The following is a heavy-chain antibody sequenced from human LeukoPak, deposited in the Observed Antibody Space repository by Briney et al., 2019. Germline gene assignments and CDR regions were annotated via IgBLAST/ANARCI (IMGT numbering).Heavy chain of an antibody. J-gene: IGHJ6*02. CDR2: INTNTGNP. D-gene: IGHD2-15*01. CDR1: GYTFTSYA. Sequence: ASVKVSCKASGYTFTSYAMNWVRQAPGQGLEWMGWINTNTGNPTYAQGFTGRFVFSLDTSVSTAYLQTSSLKAEDTAVYYCARGYCSGGSCYWPYYYYGMDVWGQGTTVTVSS. CDR3: ARGYCSGGSCYWPYYYYGMDV. V-gene: IGHV7-4-1*02.